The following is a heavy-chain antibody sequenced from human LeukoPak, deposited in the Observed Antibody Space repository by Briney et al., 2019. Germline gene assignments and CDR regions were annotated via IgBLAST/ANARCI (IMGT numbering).Heavy chain of an antibody. CDR3: AKDGDYEVSYYFDY. CDR1: GGSISSYY. CDR2: IYYSGST. D-gene: IGHD4-17*01. J-gene: IGHJ4*02. V-gene: IGHV4-59*01. Sequence: SETLSLTCTVSGGSISSYYWSWLRQPPGKGLEWIGYIYYSGSTNYNPSLKSRVTISVDTSKNQFSLKLSSVTAADTAVYYCAKDGDYEVSYYFDYWGQGTLVTVSS.